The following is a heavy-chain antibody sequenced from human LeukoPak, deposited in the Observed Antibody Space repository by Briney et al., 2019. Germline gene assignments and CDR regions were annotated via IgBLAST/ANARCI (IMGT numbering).Heavy chain of an antibody. CDR1: GYSISSGYY. Sequence: PSETLSLTCAVSGYSISSGYYWGWIRQPPGKGLEWIGSIYYSGSTYYNPSLKSRVTISVDTSKNQFSLKLSSVTAADTAVYYCARGGTTDYWGQGTLVTVSS. J-gene: IGHJ4*02. CDR3: ARGGTTDY. D-gene: IGHD1-7*01. V-gene: IGHV4-38-2*01. CDR2: IYYSGST.